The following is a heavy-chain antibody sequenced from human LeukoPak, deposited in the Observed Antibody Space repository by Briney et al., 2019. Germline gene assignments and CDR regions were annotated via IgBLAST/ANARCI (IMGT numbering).Heavy chain of an antibody. V-gene: IGHV1-18*01. D-gene: IGHD1-26*01. CDR2: ISASNGNT. CDR3: ARVSGSYDY. J-gene: IGHJ4*02. CDR1: GYTFISYG. Sequence: ASVKVSCKASGYTFISYGISWVRQAPGQGLEWMGWISASNGNTNYALKLQDRVTMTTHTSTSTAYMELRSLRSDDTAMYYCARVSGSYDYWGQGTLVTVSS.